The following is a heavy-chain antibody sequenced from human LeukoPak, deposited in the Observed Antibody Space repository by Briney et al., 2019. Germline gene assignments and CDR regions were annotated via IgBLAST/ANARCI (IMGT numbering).Heavy chain of an antibody. CDR2: INPNSGGT. J-gene: IGHJ6*02. CDR3: ARELAYCGGDCYSRPGYYGMDV. CDR1: GYTFTGYY. D-gene: IGHD2-21*02. Sequence: ASVKVSCKASGYTFTGYYMHWVRQAPGQGLEWMGWINPNSGGTNYAQKFQGWVTMTRDTSISTAYMELSRLRSDDTAVYYCARELAYCGGDCYSRPGYYGMDVWGQGTTVTVSS. V-gene: IGHV1-2*04.